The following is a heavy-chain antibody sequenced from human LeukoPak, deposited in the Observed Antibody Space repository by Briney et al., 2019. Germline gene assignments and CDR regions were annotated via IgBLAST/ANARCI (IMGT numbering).Heavy chain of an antibody. D-gene: IGHD2-15*01. J-gene: IGHJ6*03. CDR2: INHSGST. CDR3: ARGSHTGHIVVVVAASYMDV. V-gene: IGHV4-34*01. Sequence: SETLSLTCAVYGGSFSGYYWSWIRQPPGKGLEWIGEINHSGSTNYNPSLKSRVIISGDTSKNQFSLKLSSVTAADTAVYYCARGSHTGHIVVVVAASYMDVWGKGTTVTVSS. CDR1: GGSFSGYY.